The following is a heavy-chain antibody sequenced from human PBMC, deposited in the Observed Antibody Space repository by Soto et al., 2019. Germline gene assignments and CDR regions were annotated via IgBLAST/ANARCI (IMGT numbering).Heavy chain of an antibody. Sequence: GSSVKVSCKASGGTFSSYAISWVRQAPGQGLEWMGGIIPIFGTANYAQKFQGRVTITADKSTSTAYMELSSLRSEDTAVYYCAREIAAAGPTRILDNWFDPWGQGTLVTVSS. V-gene: IGHV1-69*06. CDR3: AREIAAAGPTRILDNWFDP. CDR1: GGTFSSYA. D-gene: IGHD6-13*01. J-gene: IGHJ5*02. CDR2: IIPIFGTA.